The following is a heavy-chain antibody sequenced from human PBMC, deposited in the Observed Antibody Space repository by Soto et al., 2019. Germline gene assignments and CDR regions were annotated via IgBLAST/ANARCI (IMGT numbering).Heavy chain of an antibody. Sequence: SVKVSCKASGFTFTTSAVQWVRQARGQRLEWIGWIVVGSGKTNYAQKFQERVTITRDMSTNTAYMELSSLRSEDTAVYYRAVGYSDYDSAVAGGYYYGMDVWGQGTTVTVSS. CDR3: AVGYSDYDSAVAGGYYYGMDV. V-gene: IGHV1-58*01. D-gene: IGHD5-12*01. CDR1: GFTFTTSA. J-gene: IGHJ6*02. CDR2: IVVGSGKT.